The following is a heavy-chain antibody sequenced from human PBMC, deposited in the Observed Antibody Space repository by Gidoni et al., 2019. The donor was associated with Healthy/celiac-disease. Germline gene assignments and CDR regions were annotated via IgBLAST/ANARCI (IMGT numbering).Heavy chain of an antibody. Sequence: ETLSLTCTVSGYSISSGYYWGWIRQPPGKGLEWIGSIYHSGSTYYNPSLKSRVTISVDTSKNQFSLKLSSVTAADTAVYYCARVHMPYFLGTWGQGTLVTVSS. CDR1: GYSISSGYY. J-gene: IGHJ5*02. V-gene: IGHV4-38-2*02. CDR2: IYHSGST. D-gene: IGHD2-2*01. CDR3: ARVHMPYFLGT.